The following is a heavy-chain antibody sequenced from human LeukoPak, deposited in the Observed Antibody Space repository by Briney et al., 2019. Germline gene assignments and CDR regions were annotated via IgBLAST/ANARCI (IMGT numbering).Heavy chain of an antibody. D-gene: IGHD2-2*01. J-gene: IGHJ4*02. CDR1: GLSVSSKY. V-gene: IGHV3-53*01. Sequence: GGSLRLSCAASGLSVSSKYMNWVRQAPGKGLEWVSLLYSGGSAYYADSVKGRFTISRDSSKNTVYLQMNSLRAEDTAVYYCAARDCSTTSCYGGLFDYWGQGTLVTVSS. CDR2: LYSGGSA. CDR3: AARDCSTTSCYGGLFDY.